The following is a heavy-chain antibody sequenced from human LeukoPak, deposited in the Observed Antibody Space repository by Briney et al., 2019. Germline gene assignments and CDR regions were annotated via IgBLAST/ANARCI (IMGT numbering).Heavy chain of an antibody. CDR3: ARDRDSSSWYDY. J-gene: IGHJ4*02. V-gene: IGHV1-2*04. CDR2: INPNSGGT. CDR1: GYTFTGYY. Sequence: ASVKVSCKASGYTFTGYYMHWVRQAPGQGLEWMGWINPNSGGTNYAQKFQGWVTMTRDTSISTAYMELSRLRSDDTAVYYCARDRDSSSWYDYWGQGTLVTVSS. D-gene: IGHD6-13*01.